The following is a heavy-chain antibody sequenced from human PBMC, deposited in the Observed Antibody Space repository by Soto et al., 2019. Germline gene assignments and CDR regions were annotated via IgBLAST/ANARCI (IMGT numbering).Heavy chain of an antibody. CDR2: ISAYNGNT. J-gene: IGHJ4*02. CDR1: GYSLTSYG. V-gene: IGHV1-18*01. D-gene: IGHD1-26*01. Sequence: ASVKVSCKASGYSLTSYGGSWVRQAPGQGLEWMGWISAYNGNTNYAQKLQGRVTMTTDTSTSTAYMELRSLRSDDTAVYYCARERYEWELLYYFDYWGQGTLVTVSS. CDR3: ARERYEWELLYYFDY.